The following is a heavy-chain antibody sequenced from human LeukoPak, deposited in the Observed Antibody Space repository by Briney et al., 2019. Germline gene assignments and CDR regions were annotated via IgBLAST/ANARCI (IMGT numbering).Heavy chain of an antibody. Sequence: PSETLSLTCAVYGGSFSGYYWSWIRQPPGKELEWIGEINHSGSTNYNPSLKSRVTISVDTSKNQFSLKLSSVTAADTAVYYCASRYYDSSGNYWGQGTLVTVSS. J-gene: IGHJ4*02. D-gene: IGHD3-22*01. CDR3: ASRYYDSSGNY. CDR2: INHSGST. CDR1: GGSFSGYY. V-gene: IGHV4-34*01.